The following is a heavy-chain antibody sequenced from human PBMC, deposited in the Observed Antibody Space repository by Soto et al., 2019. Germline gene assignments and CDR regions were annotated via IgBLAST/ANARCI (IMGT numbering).Heavy chain of an antibody. D-gene: IGHD1-1*01. J-gene: IGHJ3*02. V-gene: IGHV4-34*01. Sequence: QVQLQQWGAGLLKPSETLSLTCAVSGGFVSSGSYYWSWIRQPPGKGLEWIGEMSHSGGTHFNPSLKSRVTISVDTSKNQFSLKVSSVTAADTALYYCARVERGTATTVVDACDIWGPGTMVTVSS. CDR3: ARVERGTATTVVDACDI. CDR1: GGFVSSGSYY. CDR2: MSHSGGT.